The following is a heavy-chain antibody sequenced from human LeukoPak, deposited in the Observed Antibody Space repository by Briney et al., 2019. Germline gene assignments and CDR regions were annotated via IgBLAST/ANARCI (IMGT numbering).Heavy chain of an antibody. CDR3: ARDPSMVATIRGKNVAEDSGY. V-gene: IGHV1-2*02. CDR2: INPNSGGT. D-gene: IGHD5-12*01. Sequence: GASVKASCKASGYTFTGYYMHWVRQAPGQGLGWMGWINPNSGGTNYAQKFQGRVTMTRDTSISTAYMELSRLRSDDTAVYYCARDPSMVATIRGKNVAEDSGYWGQGTLVTVSS. J-gene: IGHJ4*02. CDR1: GYTFTGYY.